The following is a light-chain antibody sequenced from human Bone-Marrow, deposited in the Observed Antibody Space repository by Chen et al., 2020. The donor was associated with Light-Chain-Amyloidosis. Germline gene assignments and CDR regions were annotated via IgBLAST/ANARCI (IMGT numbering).Light chain of an antibody. CDR3: QQYNKWPPIT. V-gene: IGKV3-15*01. Sequence: EIVMTQPPATLSVSPGDRATVSCRASESVSTNLAWYQHKPGQAPRLLIYGASTRATGIPARFSGSGSGTEFTLTISSVQSEDFGLYFCQQYNKWPPITFGQGTRLGIK. J-gene: IGKJ5*01. CDR1: ESVSTN. CDR2: GAS.